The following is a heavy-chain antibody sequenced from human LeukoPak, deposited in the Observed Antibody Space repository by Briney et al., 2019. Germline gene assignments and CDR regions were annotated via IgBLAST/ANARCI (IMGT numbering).Heavy chain of an antibody. CDR2: IYSGGST. Sequence: AGGSLRLSCAASGFTVSSNYMSWVRQAPGKGLEWVSVIYSGGSTYYADSVKGRFTISRDNSKNTLYLQMNSLRAGDTAVYYCARAGYGYLYFDLWGRGTLVTVSS. CDR1: GFTVSSNY. CDR3: ARAGYGYLYFDL. D-gene: IGHD5-18*01. V-gene: IGHV3-53*01. J-gene: IGHJ2*01.